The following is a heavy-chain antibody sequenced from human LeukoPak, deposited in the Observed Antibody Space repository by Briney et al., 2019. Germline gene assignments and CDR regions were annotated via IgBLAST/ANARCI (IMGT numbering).Heavy chain of an antibody. J-gene: IGHJ4*02. Sequence: GGSLRLSCAASGFTFSSYAMHWVRQAPGKGLEYVSAISSNGGSTYYANSVKGRFTISRDNSKNTLYLQMGSLRAEDTAVYYCAKEGAYSDYWGQGTLVTVSS. CDR2: ISSNGGST. CDR3: AKEGAYSDY. D-gene: IGHD1-26*01. V-gene: IGHV3-64*01. CDR1: GFTFSSYA.